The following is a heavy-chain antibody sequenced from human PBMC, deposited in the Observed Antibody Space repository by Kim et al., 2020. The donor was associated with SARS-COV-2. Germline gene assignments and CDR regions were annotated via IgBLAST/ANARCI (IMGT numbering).Heavy chain of an antibody. CDR3: ARVGHLGADYWGAQLYYFDY. D-gene: IGHD7-27*01. CDR2: INSDGSST. V-gene: IGHV3-74*01. CDR1: GFTFSRSW. Sequence: GGSLRLSCAASGFTFSRSWMHWVRQAPGKGLVWDSRINSDGSSTSYADSVKGRFTISRDNAKNTLYLQMNSLRAEDTAVYYCARVGHLGADYWGAQLYYFDYWGQGTLVTVSS. J-gene: IGHJ4*02.